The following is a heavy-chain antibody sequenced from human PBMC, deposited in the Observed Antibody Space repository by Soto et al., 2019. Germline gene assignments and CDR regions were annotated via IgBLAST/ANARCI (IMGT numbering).Heavy chain of an antibody. D-gene: IGHD6-19*01. V-gene: IGHV1-18*01. J-gene: IGHJ4*02. CDR3: ARDPQYRSGWYVVPDY. CDR2: ISAYNGNT. Sequence: ASVKVSCKASGYTFTSYGISWVRQAPGQGLEWMGWISAYNGNTNYAQKLQGRVTMTTDTSTSTAYMELRSLRSDDTAVYYCARDPQYRSGWYVVPDYWGQGTLVTVS. CDR1: GYTFTSYG.